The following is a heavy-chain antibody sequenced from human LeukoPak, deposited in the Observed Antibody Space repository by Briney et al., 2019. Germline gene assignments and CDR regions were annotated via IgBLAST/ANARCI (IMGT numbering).Heavy chain of an antibody. D-gene: IGHD2-2*01. CDR3: ARERQDIVVGGLQQLAYYYYYYMDV. Sequence: ASVKVSCKASGYTFTSYGISWVRQAPGQGLEWMGWISAYIGNTNYAQKLQGRVTMTTDTSTSTAYMELRSLRSDDTAVYYCARERQDIVVGGLQQLAYYYYYYMDVWGKGTTVTVSS. V-gene: IGHV1-18*01. CDR2: ISAYIGNT. CDR1: GYTFTSYG. J-gene: IGHJ6*03.